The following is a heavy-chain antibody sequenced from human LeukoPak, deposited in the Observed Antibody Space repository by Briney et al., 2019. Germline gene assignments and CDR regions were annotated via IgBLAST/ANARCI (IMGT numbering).Heavy chain of an antibody. J-gene: IGHJ6*03. CDR2: ISSSSSYI. D-gene: IGHD3-3*01. CDR1: GFTFSSYS. Sequence: GGSLRLSCAASGFTFSSYSMNWVRQAPGKGLEWVSSISSSSSYIYYADSVKGRFTISRDNAKNSLYLQMNSLRAEDTAVYYCARGYYDFWSGYYGGTYYYYYMDVWAKGPRSPSP. CDR3: ARGYYDFWSGYYGGTYYYYYMDV. V-gene: IGHV3-21*01.